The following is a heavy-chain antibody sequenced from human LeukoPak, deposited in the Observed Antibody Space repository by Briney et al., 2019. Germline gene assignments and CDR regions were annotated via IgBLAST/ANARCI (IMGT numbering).Heavy chain of an antibody. Sequence: PGESLKISCKGSGYSFTSYWISWVRQMPGKGLEWMGRTDPSDSYTRYSPSFQGHVTISVDKSMSTAYLQWSSLKASDTAMYYCARHRGFGESAFIYWGQGTLVTVSS. CDR3: ARHRGFGESAFIY. J-gene: IGHJ4*02. D-gene: IGHD3-10*01. CDR2: TDPSDSYT. V-gene: IGHV5-10-1*01. CDR1: GYSFTSYW.